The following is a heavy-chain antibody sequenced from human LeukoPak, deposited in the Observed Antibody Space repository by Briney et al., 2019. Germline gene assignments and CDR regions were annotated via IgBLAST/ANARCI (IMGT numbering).Heavy chain of an antibody. D-gene: IGHD3-22*01. V-gene: IGHV1-2*02. CDR2: INPDSGGP. CDR1: GYTFTDYY. J-gene: IGHJ4*02. CDR3: ARMIHDSYLGY. Sequence: GASVKVSCKASGYTFTDYYMHWVRQAPGQGLEWMGWINPDSGGPNYAQKFQGRVTMTRDTSITTAYMELSRLRSDDTAVYYCARMIHDSYLGYWGQGTLVTVSS.